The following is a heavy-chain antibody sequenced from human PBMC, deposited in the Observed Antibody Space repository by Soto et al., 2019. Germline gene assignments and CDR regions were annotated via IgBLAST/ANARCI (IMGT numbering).Heavy chain of an antibody. V-gene: IGHV4-30-4*01. CDR3: ARDRAKWKDYYYYGMDV. Sequence: SETLSLTCTVSGGSISSGDDFWTWIRQPPGKGLEWIGYIYYSGSTYYNPSLKSRLAMSVDTSKNQFSLKLSSVTAADTAVYYCARDRAKWKDYYYYGMDVWGQGTTVTVSS. J-gene: IGHJ6*02. D-gene: IGHD1-20*01. CDR2: IYYSGST. CDR1: GGSISSGDDF.